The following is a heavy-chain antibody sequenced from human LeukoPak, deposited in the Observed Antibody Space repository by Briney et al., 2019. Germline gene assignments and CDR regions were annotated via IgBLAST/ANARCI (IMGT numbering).Heavy chain of an antibody. D-gene: IGHD1-26*01. J-gene: IGHJ4*02. CDR1: GYTLTELS. CDR2: FDPEDGET. V-gene: IGHV1-24*01. CDR3: ATVPVQSPDSGSYLFDY. Sequence: ASVKVSCKVSGYTLTELSMHWVRQAPGKRLEWMGGFDPEDGETIYAQKFQGRVTMTEDTSTDTAYMELSSLRSEDTAVYYCATVPVQSPDSGSYLFDYWGQGTLVTLSS.